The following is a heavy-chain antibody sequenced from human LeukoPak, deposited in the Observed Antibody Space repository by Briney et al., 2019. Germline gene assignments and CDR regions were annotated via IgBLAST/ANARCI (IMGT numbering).Heavy chain of an antibody. CDR1: RFTFSSYE. V-gene: IGHV3-48*03. CDR3: ARGMATLELRPGFDY. J-gene: IGHJ4*02. CDR2: ISRSGSTI. Sequence: GGSLRLSCAASRFTFSSYEMNWVRQAPGKGLEWVSYISRSGSTIYYADSVKGRFTTSRDNAKNSLYLQMNSLRAEDTTVYYCARGMATLELRPGFDYWGQGTLVTVSS. D-gene: IGHD5-24*01.